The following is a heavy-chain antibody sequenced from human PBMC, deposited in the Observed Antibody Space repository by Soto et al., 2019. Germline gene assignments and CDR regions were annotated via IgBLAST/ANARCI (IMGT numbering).Heavy chain of an antibody. CDR3: ANYTYYDYVWGSYRFCY. Sequence: SVKVSCKASGCTFSRYAISWLRQAPGPPLERLGGIIPIFGTANYAQKCQRRVTITADKSTSPAYMELSRRRSDRPGQDYRANYTYYDYVWGSYRFCYWGQGTLVTVSS. V-gene: IGHV1-69*06. D-gene: IGHD3-16*01. CDR1: GCTFSRYA. J-gene: IGHJ4*02. CDR2: IIPIFGTA.